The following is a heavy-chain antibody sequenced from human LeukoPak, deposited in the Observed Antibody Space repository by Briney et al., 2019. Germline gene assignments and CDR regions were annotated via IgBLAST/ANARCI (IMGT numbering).Heavy chain of an antibody. CDR1: GGTFSSYA. CDR3: ARRVVSSGYSSAEYFQH. Sequence: GSSVKVSCKASGGTFSSYAISWVRQAPGQGLEGMGRIIPIFGIANYAQKFQGRVTITADKSTSTAYMELSSLRSEDTAVYYCARRVVSSGYSSAEYFQHWGQGTLVTVSS. CDR2: IIPIFGIA. V-gene: IGHV1-69*04. D-gene: IGHD3-22*01. J-gene: IGHJ1*01.